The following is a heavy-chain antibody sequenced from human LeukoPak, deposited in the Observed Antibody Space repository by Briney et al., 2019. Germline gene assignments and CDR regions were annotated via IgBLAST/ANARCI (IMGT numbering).Heavy chain of an antibody. J-gene: IGHJ2*01. Sequence: PSETLSLTCTVSGGSISSYYWSWIRQPPGKGLEWIGYIYYSGSTNYNPSLKSRVTISVDTSKNQFSLKLSSVTAADTAVYCCARLAYYYDSSGYYPQYWYFDLWGRGTLVTVSS. CDR2: IYYSGST. V-gene: IGHV4-59*01. CDR3: ARLAYYYDSSGYYPQYWYFDL. CDR1: GGSISSYY. D-gene: IGHD3-22*01.